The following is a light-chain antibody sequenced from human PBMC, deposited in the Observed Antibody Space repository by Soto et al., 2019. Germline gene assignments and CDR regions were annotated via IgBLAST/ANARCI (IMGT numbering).Light chain of an antibody. J-gene: IGKJ4*01. Sequence: DIVMTQSPDSLAVSLGERATINCKSSQSVFYSSNNKNFLAWYQQKPGQPPKLLVYWASTRESGVPDRFSGSGTGTDFTLTISRLQAEDVAVSYCQQYYSTPLTFGGGTKVEIK. CDR2: WAS. CDR1: QSVFYSSNNKNF. V-gene: IGKV4-1*01. CDR3: QQYYSTPLT.